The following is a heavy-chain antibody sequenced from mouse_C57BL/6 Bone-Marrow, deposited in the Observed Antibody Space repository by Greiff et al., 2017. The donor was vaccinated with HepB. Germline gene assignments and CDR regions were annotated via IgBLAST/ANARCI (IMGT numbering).Heavy chain of an antibody. CDR2: IRSKSNNYAT. CDR3: VRPYGNYWYFDV. D-gene: IGHD2-1*01. J-gene: IGHJ1*03. V-gene: IGHV10-1*01. Sequence: EVQLVESGGGLVQPKGSLKLSCAASGFSFNTYAMNWVRQAPGKGLEWVARIRSKSNNYATYYAESVKDRFTISRDDSESMLYLQMNNLKTEDTAMYYCVRPYGNYWYFDVWGTGTTVTVSS. CDR1: GFSFNTYA.